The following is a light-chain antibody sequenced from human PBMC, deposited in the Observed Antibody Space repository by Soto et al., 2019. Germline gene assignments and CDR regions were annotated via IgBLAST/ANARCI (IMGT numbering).Light chain of an antibody. CDR2: DVS. J-gene: IGKJ4*01. CDR3: QHYYNFPLT. Sequence: DIQMTQSPSSLSASVGDRVTITCQTSQGINNYLNWYQQKPGQAPKLLIYDVSHFETGVPFRFRGSGSGQFFTLTITSLQPEDFATSYCQHYYNFPLTFGGGTRVDIK. CDR1: QGINNY. V-gene: IGKV1-33*01.